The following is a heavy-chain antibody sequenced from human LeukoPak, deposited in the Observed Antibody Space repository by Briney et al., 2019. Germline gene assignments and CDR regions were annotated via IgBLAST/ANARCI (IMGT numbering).Heavy chain of an antibody. CDR1: GFTFSSYE. D-gene: IGHD6-13*01. CDR3: ARVREGIAAAGRGFDP. V-gene: IGHV3-48*03. Sequence: GGSLRLSCAASGFTFSSYEMNWVRQAPGKGLEGVSYISSSGSTIYYADSVKGRFTISRDNAKNSLYLQVNSLRAEDSAVYYCARVREGIAAAGRGFDPWGQGTLVTASS. CDR2: ISSSGSTI. J-gene: IGHJ5*02.